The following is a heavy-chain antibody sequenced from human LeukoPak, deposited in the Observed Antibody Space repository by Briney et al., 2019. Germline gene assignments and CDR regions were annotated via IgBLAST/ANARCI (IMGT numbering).Heavy chain of an antibody. V-gene: IGHV3-23*01. CDR2: ISGSGGKT. D-gene: IGHD2-2*01. CDR1: EFTFNNYA. J-gene: IGHJ4*02. Sequence: GGSLRLSCAASEFTFNNYAMNWVRQAPGKGLEWVSAISGSGGKTYYADSVKGRFTISRDNSKNTLYLQMNSLRAEDTAVYYCARGAVGGQVVPAAMPRGGHFDYWGQGTLVTVSS. CDR3: ARGAVGGQVVPAAMPRGGHFDY.